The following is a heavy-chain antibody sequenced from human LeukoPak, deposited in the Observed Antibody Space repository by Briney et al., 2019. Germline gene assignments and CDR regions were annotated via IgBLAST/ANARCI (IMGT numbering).Heavy chain of an antibody. CDR3: ATDIRVPSAAFDI. J-gene: IGHJ3*02. D-gene: IGHD2-2*01. CDR2: FDPEDGET. V-gene: IGHV1-24*01. Sequence: ASVKVSCKVSGYTLTELSMHWVRQAPGKGLEWMGGFDPEDGETIYAQKFQGRVTMTEDTSTDTAYMELSSLRSEDTAAYYCATDIRVPSAAFDIWGQGTMVTVSS. CDR1: GYTLTELS.